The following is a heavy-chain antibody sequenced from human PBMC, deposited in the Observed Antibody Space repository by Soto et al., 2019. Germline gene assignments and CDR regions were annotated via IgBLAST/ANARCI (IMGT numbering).Heavy chain of an antibody. Sequence: PGGSLRLSCAASGFTFSNAWMNWVRQAPGKGLEWVGRIKIKTEGETTDYAAPVKGRFTISRDDSKHMLYLQMNSLKVEDTAVYYCAPDTPNQGYGIDYWGQGTLVTVSS. V-gene: IGHV3-15*07. CDR1: GFTFSNAW. CDR2: IKIKTEGETT. CDR3: APDTPNQGYGIDY. J-gene: IGHJ4*02. D-gene: IGHD3-16*01.